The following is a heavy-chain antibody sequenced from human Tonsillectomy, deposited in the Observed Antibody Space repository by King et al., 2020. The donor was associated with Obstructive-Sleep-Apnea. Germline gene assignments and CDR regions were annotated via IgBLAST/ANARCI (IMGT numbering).Heavy chain of an antibody. J-gene: IGHJ6*02. D-gene: IGHD2-2*01. V-gene: IGHV4-34*01. CDR1: GGSFSGYY. CDR2: INHSGST. CDR3: ATSTTDIVVVPAATVYYYYGMDV. Sequence: VQLPQWGAGLLKPSETLSLTCAVYGGSFSGYYWSWIRQPPGKGLEWIGEINHSGSTNYNPSLKSRVTISVDTSKNQFSLKLSSVTAADTAVYYCATSTTDIVVVPAATVYYYYGMDVWGQGTPVTVS.